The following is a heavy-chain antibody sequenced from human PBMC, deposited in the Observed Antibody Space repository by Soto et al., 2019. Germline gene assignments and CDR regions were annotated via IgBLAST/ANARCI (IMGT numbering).Heavy chain of an antibody. J-gene: IGHJ4*02. CDR2: IYYSGST. D-gene: IGHD6-19*01. V-gene: IGHV4-59*01. Sequence: SETLSLTCTVSCGSISSYYWSWIRQPPGKGLEWIGYIYYSGSTNYNPSLKSRVTISVDTSKNQFSLKLSSVTAADTAVYYCARVGSGWYFDYWGQGTLVTVSS. CDR1: CGSISSYY. CDR3: ARVGSGWYFDY.